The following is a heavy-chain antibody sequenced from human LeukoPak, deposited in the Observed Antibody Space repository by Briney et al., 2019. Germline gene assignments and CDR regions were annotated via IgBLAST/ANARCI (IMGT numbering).Heavy chain of an antibody. CDR1: GDSVSSNSAA. V-gene: IGHV6-1*01. CDR2: TYYRSKWYN. J-gene: IGHJ6*02. Sequence: SQTLSLTCAISGDSVSSNSAAWNWIRQSPSRGLEWLGRTYYRSKWYNDYAVSVKSRITINPDASKNQFSLQLKSVTPEDTAVYYCARDKAEKYCSGGSCYSIPRYYYYGMDVWGQGTTVTVSS. CDR3: ARDKAEKYCSGGSCYSIPRYYYYGMDV. D-gene: IGHD2-15*01.